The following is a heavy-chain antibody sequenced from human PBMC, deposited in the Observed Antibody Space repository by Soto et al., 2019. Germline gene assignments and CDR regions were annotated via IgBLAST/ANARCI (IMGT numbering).Heavy chain of an antibody. CDR2: IWYDGSNK. J-gene: IGHJ5*02. CDR1: GFTFSRYG. CDR3: ARDVDISGHYSWFDP. Sequence: QVQLVESGGGVVQPGRSLRLSCAVSGFTFSRYGMHWVRQAPGKGLEWVAVIWYDGSNKYYADSVKGRFTISRDISKNTLYLQMNNLRAEDTAVYYCARDVDISGHYSWFDPWGQGTLVTVSS. D-gene: IGHD3-22*01. V-gene: IGHV3-33*01.